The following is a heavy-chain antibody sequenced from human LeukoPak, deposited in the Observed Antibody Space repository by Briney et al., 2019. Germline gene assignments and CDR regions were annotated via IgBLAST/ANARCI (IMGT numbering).Heavy chain of an antibody. CDR1: GGTFSSYA. V-gene: IGHV1-69*04. D-gene: IGHD4-17*01. CDR2: IIPILGIA. CDR3: ARERPAMTTVVFDY. Sequence: ASVKVSCKASGGTFSSYAISWVRQAPGQGLEWMGRIIPILGIANYAQKFQGRVTITADKSTGTAYMELSSLRSEDTAVYYCARERPAMTTVVFDYWGQGTLVTVSS. J-gene: IGHJ4*02.